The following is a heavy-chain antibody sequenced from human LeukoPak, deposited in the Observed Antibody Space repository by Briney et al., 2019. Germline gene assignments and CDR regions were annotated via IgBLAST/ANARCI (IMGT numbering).Heavy chain of an antibody. CDR2: MNPNSGNT. V-gene: IGHV1-8*01. CDR3: ARGVGSTTVTTLEYYFDY. CDR1: GYTFTSYD. Sequence: ASVKVSCKASGYTFTSYDINWVRQATGQGLEWMGWMNPNSGNTGYAQKFQCRVTMTRNTSISTAYMELSSLRSEDTAVYYCARGVGSTTVTTLEYYFDYWGQGTLVTVSS. D-gene: IGHD4-17*01. J-gene: IGHJ4*02.